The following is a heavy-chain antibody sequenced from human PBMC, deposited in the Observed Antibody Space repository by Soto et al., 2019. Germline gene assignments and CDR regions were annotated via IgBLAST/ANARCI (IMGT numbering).Heavy chain of an antibody. Sequence: EVQLVESGGGLVKPGGSLRLSCAASGFTFSSYSMNWVRQAPGKGLEWVSSISSSSRYIYYEVSVKGRLTISRDNAKNSLYLQMNSVRAEDTAVYYCARRGIAAAGVDYWGQGPLVTVSS. CDR1: GFTFSSYS. CDR3: ARRGIAAAGVDY. D-gene: IGHD6-13*01. J-gene: IGHJ4*02. CDR2: ISSSSRYI. V-gene: IGHV3-21*01.